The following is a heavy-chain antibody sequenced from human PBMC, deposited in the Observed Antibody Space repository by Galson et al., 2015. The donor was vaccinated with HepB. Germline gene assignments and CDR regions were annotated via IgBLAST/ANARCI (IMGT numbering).Heavy chain of an antibody. J-gene: IGHJ4*02. D-gene: IGHD2-2*01. V-gene: IGHV3-7*05. CDR3: ARDTYCSSTNCYLDY. Sequence: SLKLSCAASGFTFSSYWMSWVRQTPGKGLEWVANIKQDGSEKYYVDYVKGRVTISRDSANNTLFLQMNSLRAEDTAVYYCARDTYCSSTNCYLDYWGQGTLVTVSS. CDR2: IKQDGSEK. CDR1: GFTFSSYW.